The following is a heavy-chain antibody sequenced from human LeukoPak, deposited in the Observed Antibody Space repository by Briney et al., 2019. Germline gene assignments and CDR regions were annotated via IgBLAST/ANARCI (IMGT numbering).Heavy chain of an antibody. Sequence: QPGGSLRLSCAASGFTFSSYAMSWVRQAPGKGLEWVSAISPNGDATYYADSAKGRFTISRDNSKNTLYLQMNSLRAEDTAVYYCAKYNYPLGYYYYGMDVWGQGTTVTVSS. CDR1: GFTFSSYA. CDR2: ISPNGDAT. V-gene: IGHV3-23*01. J-gene: IGHJ6*02. D-gene: IGHD1-20*01. CDR3: AKYNYPLGYYYYGMDV.